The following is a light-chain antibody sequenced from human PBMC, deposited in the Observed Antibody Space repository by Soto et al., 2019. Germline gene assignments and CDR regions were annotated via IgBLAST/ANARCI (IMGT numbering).Light chain of an antibody. CDR3: SSYTSSSTLVV. V-gene: IGLV2-14*01. CDR1: SSDVGGYNY. Sequence: QSALTQPASVSGSPGQSITISCTGTSSDVGGYNYVSWYRQHPGKASKLMIYDVSNRPSGVSNRFSGSKSGNMASLTISGLQAEDEADYYCSSYTSSSTLVVFGGGTKLTVL. J-gene: IGLJ2*01. CDR2: DVS.